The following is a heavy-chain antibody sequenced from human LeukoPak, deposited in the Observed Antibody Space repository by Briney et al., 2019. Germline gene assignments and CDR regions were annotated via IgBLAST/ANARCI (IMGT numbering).Heavy chain of an antibody. J-gene: IGHJ5*02. CDR1: GGSISSYY. CDR2: IYTSGST. V-gene: IGHV4-4*09. Sequence: PSETLSLTCTVSGGSISSYYWGWIRQPPGKGLEWIGYIYTSGSTNYNPSLKSRVTISVDTSKNQFSLKLSSVTAADTAVYYCARQYCGGDCYSREYNWFDPWGQGTLVTVSS. D-gene: IGHD2-21*02. CDR3: ARQYCGGDCYSREYNWFDP.